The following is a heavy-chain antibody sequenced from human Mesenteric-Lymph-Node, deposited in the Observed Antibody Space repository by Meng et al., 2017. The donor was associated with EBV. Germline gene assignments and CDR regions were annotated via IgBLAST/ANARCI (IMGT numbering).Heavy chain of an antibody. CDR3: ARPRIRYGSGSYYY. CDR1: GWSFSDYF. J-gene: IGHJ4*02. CDR2: INHSGST. D-gene: IGHD3-10*01. Sequence: VQLQQWGAGLLKPSETLSLTWAVHGWSFSDYFWTWIRQAPGKGLEWVGEINHSGSTKYNPSLKSRVTISVDTSKNQISLNLNSVTAADTAVYYCARPRIRYGSGSYYYWGQGTLVTVSS. V-gene: IGHV4-34*01.